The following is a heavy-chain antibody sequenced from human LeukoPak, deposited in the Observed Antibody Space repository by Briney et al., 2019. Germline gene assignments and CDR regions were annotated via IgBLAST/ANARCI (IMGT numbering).Heavy chain of an antibody. D-gene: IGHD6-13*01. Sequence: SETLSLTCTVSGGSISSDSYFWGWIRQPPGKGLEWIGSVFYTGNTFYSPSLKSRVTLSVDTSKNQFSLRLTSVTAADTAVYYCARRDRIIASPLVWGQGTLVTVSS. CDR1: GGSISSDSYF. CDR2: VFYTGNT. V-gene: IGHV4-39*01. J-gene: IGHJ4*02. CDR3: ARRDRIIASPLV.